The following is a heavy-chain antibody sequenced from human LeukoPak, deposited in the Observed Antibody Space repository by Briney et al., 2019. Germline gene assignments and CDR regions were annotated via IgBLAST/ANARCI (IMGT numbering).Heavy chain of an antibody. CDR2: INSDGSST. CDR3: ARVYDFWSGIIDY. Sequence: GGSLRLSCAASGFTFSSYWMHWVRQAPGKGLVWVSRINSDGSSTSYADSVKGRFTISRDNAKNTLYLQMNSLRAEDTAVYYCARVYDFWSGIIDYWDQGTLVTVSS. V-gene: IGHV3-74*01. J-gene: IGHJ4*02. D-gene: IGHD3-3*01. CDR1: GFTFSSYW.